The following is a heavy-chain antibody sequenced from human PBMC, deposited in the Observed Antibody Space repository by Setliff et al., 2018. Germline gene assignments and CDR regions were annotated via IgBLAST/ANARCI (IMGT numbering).Heavy chain of an antibody. CDR3: AREQWLDPPGYYYMDV. D-gene: IGHD6-19*01. CDR1: GGSISSYY. J-gene: IGHJ6*03. Sequence: SEILSFTCTVSGGSISSYYWSWIRQPAGKGLEWIGHIYIGGSANYNPSLKSRVTMSIGTSKNQFSLKLNSVTAADMAVYYCAREQWLDPPGYYYMDVWAKGTTVTVSS. CDR2: IYIGGSA. V-gene: IGHV4-4*07.